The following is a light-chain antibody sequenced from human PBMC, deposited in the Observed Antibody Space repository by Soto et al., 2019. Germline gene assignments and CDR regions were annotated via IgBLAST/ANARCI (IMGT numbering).Light chain of an antibody. J-gene: IGKJ4*01. Sequence: EIVLTQSPGTVSLSPGERATLSCRASQTVSGYYLAWYQQKPGQAPRLLIYGASRRATGIPDRFSGSGSGTDFTLTINRLEPEDFAVYSCHQYGSSPLTFGGGTKVEIK. CDR3: HQYGSSPLT. V-gene: IGKV3-20*01. CDR2: GAS. CDR1: QTVSGYY.